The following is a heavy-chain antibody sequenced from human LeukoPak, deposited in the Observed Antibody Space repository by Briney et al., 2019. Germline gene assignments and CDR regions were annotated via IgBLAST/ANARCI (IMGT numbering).Heavy chain of an antibody. Sequence: GASVKVSCKASGYTFTSYDINWVRQATGQGLEWMGWMNPNSGNTGYAQKFQGRVTMTRNTSISTAYMELSSLRSEDTAVYYCARGVIAAQVMDVWGKGTTVTVSS. CDR2: MNPNSGNT. V-gene: IGHV1-8*01. CDR1: GYTFTSYD. J-gene: IGHJ6*03. CDR3: ARGVIAAQVMDV. D-gene: IGHD6-6*01.